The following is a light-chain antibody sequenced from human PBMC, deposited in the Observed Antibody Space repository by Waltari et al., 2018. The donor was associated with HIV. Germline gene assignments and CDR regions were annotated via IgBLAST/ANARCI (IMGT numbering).Light chain of an antibody. CDR2: EVS. CDR1: NSDIGYNNY. V-gene: IGLV2-14*01. CDR3: SSLTNSATLSVL. J-gene: IGLJ3*02. Sequence: QFALTQPDSVSGSPGQSITVSCTGTNSDIGYNNYVSWYQQHPGKAPKLIIYEVSNRPSGVSNRFSGSKSGNTASLTISGLQAEDEADYFCSSLTNSATLSVLFGGGTKLTVL.